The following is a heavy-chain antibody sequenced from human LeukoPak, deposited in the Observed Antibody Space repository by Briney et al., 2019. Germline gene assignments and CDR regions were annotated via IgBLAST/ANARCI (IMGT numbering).Heavy chain of an antibody. D-gene: IGHD2-2*01. CDR1: GFTFSSYA. J-gene: IGHJ6*02. V-gene: IGHV3-23*01. Sequence: PGGSLRLSCAASGFTFSSYAMSWVRQAPGKGLEWVSAISGSGGSTYYADSVKGRFTISRDNSKNTLYLQMNSLRAEDTAVYYCAKSFGPQGVVPAAMSGGDYYYGMDVWGQGTTVTVSS. CDR2: ISGSGGST. CDR3: AKSFGPQGVVPAAMSGGDYYYGMDV.